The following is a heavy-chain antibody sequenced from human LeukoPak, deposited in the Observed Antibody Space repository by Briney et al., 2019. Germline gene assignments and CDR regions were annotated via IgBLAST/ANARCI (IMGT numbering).Heavy chain of an antibody. Sequence: PGGSLRLSCAASGFIFSGYWMNWVRQAPGKGLVWVSRINGDGSSTTYADSVKGRFTISRDNAKNTLYLQTNSLRAEDTAVYYCARDPRYCGGDCYTFDYWGQGTLVTVSS. CDR3: ARDPRYCGGDCYTFDY. CDR2: INGDGSST. V-gene: IGHV3-74*03. D-gene: IGHD2-21*02. J-gene: IGHJ4*02. CDR1: GFIFSGYW.